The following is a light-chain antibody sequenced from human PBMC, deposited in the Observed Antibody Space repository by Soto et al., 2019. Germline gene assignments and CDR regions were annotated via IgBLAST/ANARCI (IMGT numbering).Light chain of an antibody. CDR1: QSVSSY. CDR3: QQRSNWPRLT. CDR2: DAS. V-gene: IGKV3-11*01. J-gene: IGKJ4*01. Sequence: EIVLTQSPATLSLSPWERATLSCSASQSVSSYLAWYQQKPGQAPRLLIYDASTRATGIPASFSGSGSGTDFTLTISSREPEDVAVYYCQQRSNWPRLTFGGGTKVEIK.